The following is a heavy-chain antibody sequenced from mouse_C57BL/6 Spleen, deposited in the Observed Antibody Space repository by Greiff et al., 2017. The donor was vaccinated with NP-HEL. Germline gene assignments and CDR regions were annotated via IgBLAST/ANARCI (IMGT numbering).Heavy chain of an antibody. CDR3: ARSRELITNFDY. CDR1: GYTFTSYW. Sequence: QVQLQQPGAELVKPGASVKMSCKASGYTFTSYWITWVKQRPGQGLEWIGDIYPGSGSTNYNEKFKSKATLTVDTSSSTAYMQLSSLTSEDSAVYYCARSRELITNFDYWGQGTTLTVSS. D-gene: IGHD1-1*01. J-gene: IGHJ2*01. V-gene: IGHV1-55*01. CDR2: IYPGSGST.